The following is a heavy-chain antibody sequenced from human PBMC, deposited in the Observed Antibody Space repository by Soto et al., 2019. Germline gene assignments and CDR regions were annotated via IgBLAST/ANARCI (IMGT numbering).Heavy chain of an antibody. J-gene: IGHJ4*02. Sequence: PSETLSLTCTVSGGSISSYYWSWIRQPPGKGLEWIGYIYYSGSTNYNPSLKSRVTISVDTSKSQFSLKLSSVTAADTAVYYCARAGYSSSPFDYWGQGTLVTVSS. V-gene: IGHV4-59*01. CDR2: IYYSGST. CDR1: GGSISSYY. CDR3: ARAGYSSSPFDY. D-gene: IGHD6-6*01.